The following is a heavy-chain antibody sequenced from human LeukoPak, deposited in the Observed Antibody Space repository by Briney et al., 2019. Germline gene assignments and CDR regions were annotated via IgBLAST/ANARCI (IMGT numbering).Heavy chain of an antibody. CDR2: IYPSDSDA. CDR3: ACTGDGPGICYKALVY. Sequence: GESLKISCKGAGYRFTSSWIGWVRQMPGKGLQWMGIIYPSDSDARYSPSFQGQVTISADKSINTAYLQWSSLKASDTAMYYCACTGDGPGICYKALVYWGQGALVTVSS. D-gene: IGHD3-10*01. J-gene: IGHJ4*02. CDR1: GYRFTSSW. V-gene: IGHV5-51*01.